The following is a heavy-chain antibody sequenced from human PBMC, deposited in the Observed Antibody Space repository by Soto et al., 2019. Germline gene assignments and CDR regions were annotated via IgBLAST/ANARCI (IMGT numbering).Heavy chain of an antibody. J-gene: IGHJ5*02. V-gene: IGHV1-18*01. CDR2: INIDNGNT. CDR3: ARYVGYGWFDP. CDR1: GFSLYTYG. Sequence: GVSVEVSCKACGFSLYTYGISWVRQAPGQGLEWMGWINIDNGNTYYAQKLQGRVTVTTDTSTSTAYMELRSLISDDTAVYYCARYVGYGWFDPWGQGTLVTVSS. D-gene: IGHD4-17*01.